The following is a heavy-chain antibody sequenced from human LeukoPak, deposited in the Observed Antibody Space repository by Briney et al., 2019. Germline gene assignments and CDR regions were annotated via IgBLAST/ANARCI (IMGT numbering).Heavy chain of an antibody. CDR3: ARVEVVPAAPDY. CDR2: IYHSGST. Sequence: ASETLSLTCAVSGYSISSGYYWGWIRRPPGKGLEWIGSIYHSGSTYYNPSLKSRVTISVDTSKNQFSLKLSSVTAADTAVYYCARVEVVPAAPDYWGQGTLVTVSS. V-gene: IGHV4-38-2*01. CDR1: GYSISSGYY. J-gene: IGHJ4*02. D-gene: IGHD2-2*01.